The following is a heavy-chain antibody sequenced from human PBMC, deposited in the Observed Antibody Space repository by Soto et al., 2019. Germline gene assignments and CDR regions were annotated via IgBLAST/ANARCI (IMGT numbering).Heavy chain of an antibody. D-gene: IGHD6-19*01. V-gene: IGHV3-33*01. CDR1: GFTFSSYG. J-gene: IGHJ1*01. CDR3: ARAPTRLYSSGWYPQH. Sequence: GGSLRLSCAASGFTFSSYGMHWVRQAPGKGLEWVAVIWYDGSNKYYADSVKGRFTISRDNSKNTLYLQMNSLRAEDTAVYYCARAPTRLYSSGWYPQHWGQGTLVTVSS. CDR2: IWYDGSNK.